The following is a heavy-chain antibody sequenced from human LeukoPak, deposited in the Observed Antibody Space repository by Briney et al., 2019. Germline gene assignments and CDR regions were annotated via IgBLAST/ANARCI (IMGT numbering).Heavy chain of an antibody. CDR1: GFTFSSYW. V-gene: IGHV3-7*01. Sequence: GGSLRLSCAASGFTFSSYWMSWVRQAPGKGLEWVANIKQDGGEKYYVDSVKGRFTISRDNAKNSLSLQMNSLRAEDTAVYYCARDNNIVVVVAAYYMDVWGKGTTVTVSS. D-gene: IGHD2-15*01. CDR2: IKQDGGEK. J-gene: IGHJ6*03. CDR3: ARDNNIVVVVAAYYMDV.